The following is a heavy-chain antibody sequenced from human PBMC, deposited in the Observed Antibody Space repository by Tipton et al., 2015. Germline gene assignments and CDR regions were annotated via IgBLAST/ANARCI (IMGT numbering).Heavy chain of an antibody. D-gene: IGHD5-18*01. CDR2: IYYSGST. Sequence: TLSLTCTVSGGSIRSYYWSWIRQPPGKGLEWIGYIYYSGSTNYNPSLKSRVTISVDTSKNRFSLKLSSVTAADTAVYYCARFMGYSYGPDNWFDPWGPGTLVTVSS. V-gene: IGHV4-59*01. J-gene: IGHJ5*02. CDR3: ARFMGYSYGPDNWFDP. CDR1: GGSIRSYY.